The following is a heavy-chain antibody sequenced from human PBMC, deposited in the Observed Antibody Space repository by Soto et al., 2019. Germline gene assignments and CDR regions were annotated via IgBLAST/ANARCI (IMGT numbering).Heavy chain of an antibody. J-gene: IGHJ4*02. D-gene: IGHD2-21*01. Sequence: QVQLVESGGGVVQPGRSLRLSCAASGFTFNSYAMHWVRQAPGKGLEWVAVIWDDGSNKLYADSARGRFTISRDNSKNTLYLQMNSLSADDTAVYYSASDHYSTATPFHYWGQGTLVTVSS. V-gene: IGHV3-33*01. CDR1: GFTFNSYA. CDR3: ASDHYSTATPFHY. CDR2: IWDDGSNK.